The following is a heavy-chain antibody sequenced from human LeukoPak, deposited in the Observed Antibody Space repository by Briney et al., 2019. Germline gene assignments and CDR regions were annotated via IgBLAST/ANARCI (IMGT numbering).Heavy chain of an antibody. Sequence: SETLSLTCTVSGGSLRSSGHWWVWIRQPPGKGLEWIGSIHYSGKVYYNPSLKSRVTTSVDTSTDQFSLRLSSATAADTAIYYCARQSGDQSSAWYFGAWGQGTLVTVSS. J-gene: IGHJ4*02. CDR2: IHYSGKV. V-gene: IGHV4-39*01. CDR1: GGSLRSSGHW. D-gene: IGHD6-19*01. CDR3: ARQSGDQSSAWYFGA.